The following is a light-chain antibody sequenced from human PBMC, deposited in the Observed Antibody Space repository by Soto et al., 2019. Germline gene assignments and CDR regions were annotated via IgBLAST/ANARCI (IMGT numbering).Light chain of an antibody. J-gene: IGKJ1*01. Sequence: EIVLTQSPGTLSLSPGERANLSCRASQTVPTSHLVWWQQRPGQAPRLLIFDASRATGIPDRFSGSGSGTDFTLTISRLEPEDFAVYYCQLYGSSPQTFGQGTKVEIK. CDR2: DAS. V-gene: IGKV3-20*01. CDR1: QTVPTSH. CDR3: QLYGSSPQT.